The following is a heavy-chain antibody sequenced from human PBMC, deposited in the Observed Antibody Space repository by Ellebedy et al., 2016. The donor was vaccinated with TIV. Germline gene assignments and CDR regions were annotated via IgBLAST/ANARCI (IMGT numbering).Heavy chain of an antibody. Sequence: PGGSLRFSCAASGFTFSSYGMHWVRQAPGRGLEWVAVMSFDGTNKDYGDSVKGRFTISRDNSKNTLYLQMNNLRAEDTAVYFCAKDGSGVVADVLENWGQGTLVTVSS. CDR1: GFTFSSYG. J-gene: IGHJ4*02. CDR2: MSFDGTNK. V-gene: IGHV3-30*18. CDR3: AKDGSGVVADVLEN. D-gene: IGHD3-10*01.